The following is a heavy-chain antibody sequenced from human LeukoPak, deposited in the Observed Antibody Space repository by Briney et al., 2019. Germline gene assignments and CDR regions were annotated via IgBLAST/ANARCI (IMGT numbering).Heavy chain of an antibody. Sequence: PSETLSLTCNVFGYSISSAYSWGWIRQPPGKGLQWIGSLYHGGSTYYNPSLKSRLTISVDTSKNQFSLKLSSVTAADTAVYYCARGDGYCNYFDFWGQGTLVTVSS. V-gene: IGHV4-38-2*02. CDR2: LYHGGST. CDR3: ARGDGYCNYFDF. CDR1: GYSISSAYS. D-gene: IGHD5-24*01. J-gene: IGHJ4*02.